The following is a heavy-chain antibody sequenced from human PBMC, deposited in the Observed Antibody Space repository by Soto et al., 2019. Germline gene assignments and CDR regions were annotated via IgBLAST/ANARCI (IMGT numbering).Heavy chain of an antibody. CDR3: FDWFPHADY. V-gene: IGHV4-34*01. CDR2: INHSGNT. CDR1: GASLSDNY. D-gene: IGHD3-9*01. Sequence: NPSETLSLTCAVYGASLSDNYCNWLRQPPGKGLEWIGEINHSGNTNYNPSLRSRVTISIDTSKNQLSLNLRSVSAAEKDGIRCFDWFPHADYWGQGTLVTVSS. J-gene: IGHJ4*02.